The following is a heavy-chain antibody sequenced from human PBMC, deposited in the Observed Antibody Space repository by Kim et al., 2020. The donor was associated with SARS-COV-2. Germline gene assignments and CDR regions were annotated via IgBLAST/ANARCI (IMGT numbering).Heavy chain of an antibody. Sequence: ASVKVSCKASGYTFTSYGISWVRQAPGQGLEWMGWISAYNGNTNYAQKLQGRVTMTTDTSTSTAYMELRSLRSDDTAVYYCARDPPYSSSWGLFDYWGQGTLVTVSS. CDR1: GYTFTSYG. D-gene: IGHD6-13*01. CDR2: ISAYNGNT. V-gene: IGHV1-18*01. CDR3: ARDPPYSSSWGLFDY. J-gene: IGHJ4*02.